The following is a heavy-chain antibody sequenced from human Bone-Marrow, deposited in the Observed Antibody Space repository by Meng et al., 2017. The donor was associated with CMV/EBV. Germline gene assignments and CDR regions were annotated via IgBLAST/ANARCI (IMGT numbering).Heavy chain of an antibody. J-gene: IGHJ4*02. V-gene: IGHV3-21*01. CDR1: GFTFSSYS. Sequence: GESLKISCAASGFTFSSYSMNWVRQAPGKGLEWVSSISSSSSYIYYADSVKGRFTISRDNAKNSLYLQMNSLRAKDTAVYYCASGPHFDYWGQGTLVTVSS. CDR3: ASGPHFDY. CDR2: ISSSSSYI.